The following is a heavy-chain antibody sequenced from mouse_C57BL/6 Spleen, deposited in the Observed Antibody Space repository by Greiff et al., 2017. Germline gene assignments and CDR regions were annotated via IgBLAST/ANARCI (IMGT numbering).Heavy chain of an antibody. CDR2: INPSSGYT. V-gene: IGHV1-7*01. Sequence: VQLQQSGAELAKPGASVKLSCKASGYTFTSYWMPWVKQRPGQGLEWIGYINPSSGYTKYNQKFKAKATLTADKSSSTAYMQLSSLTYEDSAVYYCAREVDYWGKGTTLTVSS. CDR3: AREVDY. J-gene: IGHJ2*01. D-gene: IGHD1-3*01. CDR1: GYTFTSYW.